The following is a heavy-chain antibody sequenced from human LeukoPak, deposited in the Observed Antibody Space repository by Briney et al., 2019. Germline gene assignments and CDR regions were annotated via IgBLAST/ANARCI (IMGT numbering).Heavy chain of an antibody. CDR1: GFTFSSYG. Sequence: GGSLRLSCAASGFTFSSYGMSWVRQAPGKGLEWVSYISSSSNTIYYADSVKGRFTISRDNAKNSLYLQMNSLRAEDTAVYYCARSHPPLSDYWGQGTLVTVSS. J-gene: IGHJ4*02. CDR3: ARSHPPLSDY. CDR2: ISSSSNTI. V-gene: IGHV3-48*01.